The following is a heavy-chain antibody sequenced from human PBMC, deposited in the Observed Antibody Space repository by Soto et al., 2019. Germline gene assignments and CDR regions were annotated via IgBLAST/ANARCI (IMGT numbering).Heavy chain of an antibody. V-gene: IGHV3-30*04. Sequence: QVHLGESGGGMVQPGTSLRLSCTASGFTFNSLSLHWVRQRPDKGLEWVAVISFDGRVTYYADFVKGRFTVSRYNSKNTIYLQVNSLRAEDTAVYYCAREPYGDSQYFDYWGQGTLVTVSS. CDR3: AREPYGDSQYFDY. D-gene: IGHD2-21*02. CDR1: GFTFNSLS. J-gene: IGHJ4*02. CDR2: ISFDGRVT.